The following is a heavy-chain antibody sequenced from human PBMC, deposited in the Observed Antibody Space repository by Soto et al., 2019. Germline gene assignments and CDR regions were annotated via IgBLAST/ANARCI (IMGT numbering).Heavy chain of an antibody. Sequence: EVQLVESGGGLVQPGGSLRLSCAASGFRFNIYSMNWVRQAPGKGLEWSAYMTSDTKTIKYAESVKGRFTISRDNDNNLVYLQMNSLRDEETAVYYCARSVEGHFDYWGQGTVVTVSA. CDR3: ARSVEGHFDY. J-gene: IGHJ4*02. CDR2: MTSDTKTI. CDR1: GFRFNIYS. D-gene: IGHD6-19*01. V-gene: IGHV3-48*02.